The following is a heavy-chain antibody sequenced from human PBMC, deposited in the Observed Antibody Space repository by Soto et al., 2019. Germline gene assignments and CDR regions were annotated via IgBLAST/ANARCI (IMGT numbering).Heavy chain of an antibody. V-gene: IGHV1-69*13. Sequence: SVKVSCKASGGTFSSYAISWVRQALGQGLEWMGGIIPIFGTANYAQKFQGRVTITADESTSTAYMELSSLRSEDTAVYYCAPDYSNYDWFDPWGQGTLGTVS. CDR1: GGTFSSYA. D-gene: IGHD4-4*01. J-gene: IGHJ5*02. CDR2: IIPIFGTA. CDR3: APDYSNYDWFDP.